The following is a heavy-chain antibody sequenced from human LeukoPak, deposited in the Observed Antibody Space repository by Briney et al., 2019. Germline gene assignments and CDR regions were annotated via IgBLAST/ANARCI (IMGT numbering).Heavy chain of an antibody. CDR3: ASVYLYGMDV. CDR2: INPGGGGT. V-gene: IGHV1-46*01. D-gene: IGHD2-8*01. J-gene: IGHJ6*02. Sequence: ASVKVSCKASGYSLTTYYMHWVRPAPGQGLEWMAIINPGGGGTKYAQKFQGRVTMTRDTPTNTVYMELSSLRTEDTAVYYCASVYLYGMDVWGQGTTVTVSS. CDR1: GYSLTTYY.